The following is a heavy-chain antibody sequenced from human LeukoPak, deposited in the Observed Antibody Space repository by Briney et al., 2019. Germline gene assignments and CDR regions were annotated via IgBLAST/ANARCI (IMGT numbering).Heavy chain of an antibody. J-gene: IGHJ3*02. D-gene: IGHD1-26*01. V-gene: IGHV4-30-4*08. CDR2: IYYSGST. CDR1: GGSISSGDYY. Sequence: SETLSLTCTVSGGSISSGDYYWSWIRPPPGKGLEWIGYIYYSGSTYYNPSLKSRVTISVDTSKNQFSLKLSSVTAADTAVYYCARVIVVDAFDIWGQGTMVTVSS. CDR3: ARVIVVDAFDI.